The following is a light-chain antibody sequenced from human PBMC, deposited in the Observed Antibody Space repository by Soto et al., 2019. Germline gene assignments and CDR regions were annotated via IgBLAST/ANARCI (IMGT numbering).Light chain of an antibody. J-gene: IGKJ3*01. CDR1: QGIRSY. V-gene: IGKV1-9*01. CDR2: GAS. Sequence: DIQLTQSPSFLSASVGDRVTITCRASQGIRSYLAWYQQRPGKAPELLIYGASTLRPGGASRFSGSGSGTEFTLTISSLQPEDNATYYCQQYENRPYTFGPGTKVDVK. CDR3: QQYENRPYT.